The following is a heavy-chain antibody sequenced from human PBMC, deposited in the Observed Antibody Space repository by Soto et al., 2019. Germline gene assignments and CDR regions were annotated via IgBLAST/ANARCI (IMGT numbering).Heavy chain of an antibody. CDR1: GVSFSGYY. V-gene: IGHV4-34*01. CDR2: IHHSGSI. D-gene: IGHD2-21*01. J-gene: IGHJ3*02. Sequence: QVQLQQWGAGLLKPSETLSLTCAVYGVSFSGYYWSWIRQPPGTGLEWIGEIHHSGSIKYNPSLKCRLTISVETSRSHFSLKLSSVTAADTAVYYCARLWWIGAVDAFDIWGQGTMVTVSS. CDR3: ARLWWIGAVDAFDI.